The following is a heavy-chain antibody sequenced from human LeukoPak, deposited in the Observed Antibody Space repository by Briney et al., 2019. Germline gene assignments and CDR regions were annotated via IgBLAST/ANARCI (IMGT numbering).Heavy chain of an antibody. J-gene: IGHJ3*02. V-gene: IGHV1-46*01. CDR2: INPSGGST. CDR1: GYTFTSYY. CDR3: ATVSLWVGSAFDI. Sequence: ASVKVSCKASGYTFTSYYMHWVRQAPGQGLEWMGIINPSGGSTSYAQKFQGRVTMTRDTSTDTAYMELSSLRSEDTAVYYCATVSLWVGSAFDIWGQGTMVTVSS. D-gene: IGHD1-26*01.